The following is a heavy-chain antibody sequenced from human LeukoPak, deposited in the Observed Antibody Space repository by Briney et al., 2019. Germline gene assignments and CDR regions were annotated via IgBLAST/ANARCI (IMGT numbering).Heavy chain of an antibody. CDR2: ISHSGST. J-gene: IGHJ4*02. V-gene: IGHV4-39*07. D-gene: IGHD3-10*01. CDR1: GGSIGGSAYY. CDR3: ARDVRLLWFGESDY. Sequence: SETLSLTCTVSGGSIGGSAYYWAWIRQPPGKGLEWMGSISHSGSTYDNPSLKSRVTISVDTSKNQFSLKLKSVTAADTAVYYCARDVRLLWFGESDYWGQGTLVTVSS.